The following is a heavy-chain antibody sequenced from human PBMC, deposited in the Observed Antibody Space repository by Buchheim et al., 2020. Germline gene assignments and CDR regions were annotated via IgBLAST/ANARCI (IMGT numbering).Heavy chain of an antibody. CDR2: IYYSGST. Sequence: QLQLQESGPGLVKPSETLSLTCTVSGGSISSSSYYWGWIRQPPGKGLEWIGSIYYSGSTYYNPSLKSRVTISVDTSKNQFSLKLSSVTAADTAVYYCARDRSNPRLSGYYYGMDVWGQGTT. CDR3: ARDRSNPRLSGYYYGMDV. J-gene: IGHJ6*02. D-gene: IGHD3-16*02. CDR1: GGSISSSSYY. V-gene: IGHV4-39*02.